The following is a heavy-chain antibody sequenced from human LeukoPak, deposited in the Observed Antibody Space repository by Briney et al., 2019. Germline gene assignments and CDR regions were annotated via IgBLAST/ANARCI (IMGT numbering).Heavy chain of an antibody. V-gene: IGHV1-18*01. J-gene: IGHJ3*02. CDR1: GYTFTSYG. Sequence: ASVKVSCKASGYTFTSYGISWVRQAPGQGLEWMGWISAYNGNTNYAQKLQGRVTMTTDTSTSTAYMELRSLRSDDTAVYYCARDLSVLRFLEWLMATDAFDIWGQGTMVTVSS. CDR3: ARDLSVLRFLEWLMATDAFDI. CDR2: ISAYNGNT. D-gene: IGHD3-3*01.